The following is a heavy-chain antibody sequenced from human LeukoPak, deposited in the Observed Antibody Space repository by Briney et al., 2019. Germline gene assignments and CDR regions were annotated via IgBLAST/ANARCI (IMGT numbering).Heavy chain of an antibody. Sequence: GGSLRLSCAASGFTFSDYYMSWIRQAPGKGLEWVSYISSSGSTIYYADSMKGRFTISRDNAKNSLYLQMNSLRAEDTAVYYCAREYYDFWSGYYTLFYYYYMDVWGKGTTVTVSS. V-gene: IGHV3-11*04. CDR2: ISSSGSTI. J-gene: IGHJ6*03. CDR3: AREYYDFWSGYYTLFYYYYMDV. D-gene: IGHD3-3*01. CDR1: GFTFSDYY.